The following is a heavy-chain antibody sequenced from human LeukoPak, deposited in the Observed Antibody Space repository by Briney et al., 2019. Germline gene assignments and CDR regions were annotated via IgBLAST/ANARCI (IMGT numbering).Heavy chain of an antibody. J-gene: IGHJ4*02. V-gene: IGHV4-34*01. CDR1: GGSFSGYY. CDR2: INHSGST. CDR3: ARWGRLYYYDSSGYSFDY. D-gene: IGHD3-22*01. Sequence: PSETLSLTCAVYGGSFSGYYWSWIRQPPGKGLEWIGEINHSGSTNYNPSLKSRVTISVDTSKNQFSLKLSSVTAADTAVYYCARWGRLYYYDSSGYSFDYRGQGTLVTVSS.